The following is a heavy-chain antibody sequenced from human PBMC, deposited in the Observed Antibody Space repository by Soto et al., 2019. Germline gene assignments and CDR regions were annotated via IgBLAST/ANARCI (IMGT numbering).Heavy chain of an antibody. Sequence: EVQLVVSGGGLVKPGESIRLSCAASGFTFSNARMNWVRQVPGKGLEWVGHIRSETDGGTVVYPAPVKGRFIISRDDSRNTMYLQMNNLKTEDTAVYYCTTAHPRGPDYWGQGTLVTVSS. CDR2: IRSETDGGTV. CDR1: GFTFSNAR. V-gene: IGHV3-15*01. CDR3: TTAHPRGPDY. D-gene: IGHD5-12*01. J-gene: IGHJ4*02.